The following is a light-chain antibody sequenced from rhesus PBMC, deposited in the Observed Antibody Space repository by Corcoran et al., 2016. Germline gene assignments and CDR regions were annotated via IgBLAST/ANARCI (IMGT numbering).Light chain of an antibody. CDR1: QSVSSR. Sequence: EIVMTQSPATLSLSPGERATLSCRASQSVSSRLAWYQQKPGQAPRLLIYGASTRITGIPDRFSGSGSGTDFTLTISSLEPEDFAVYYCQETSNLWTFGQGTKVEIK. CDR3: QETSNLWT. J-gene: IGKJ1*01. V-gene: IGKV3-42*02. CDR2: GAS.